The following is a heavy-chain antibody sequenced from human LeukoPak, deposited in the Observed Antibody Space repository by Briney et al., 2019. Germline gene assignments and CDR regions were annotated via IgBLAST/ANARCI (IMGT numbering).Heavy chain of an antibody. D-gene: IGHD5-24*01. CDR2: ISGSGGST. Sequence: PGGSLRLSCAASGFTFSSYAMSWVRQAPGKGLEWVSGISGSGGSTYYADSVKGRFTNSRDNSKNTLYLQMNSLRAEDTAVYYCAKDLRDGYNLKSFDYWGQGTLVTVSS. V-gene: IGHV3-23*01. J-gene: IGHJ4*02. CDR1: GFTFSSYA. CDR3: AKDLRDGYNLKSFDY.